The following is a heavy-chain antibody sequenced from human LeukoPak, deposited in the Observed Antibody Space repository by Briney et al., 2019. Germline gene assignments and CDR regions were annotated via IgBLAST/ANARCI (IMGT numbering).Heavy chain of an antibody. Sequence: GGSLRLSCAASGFTFSSYAMSWVRQAPGKGLEWVAVISGSGGSPYYADSVKGRFTISRDNFKNTLYLQMNSRRAEDTAVYYCAKEVIVGVSFDCWGQGTLVTVSS. CDR3: AKEVIVGVSFDC. V-gene: IGHV3-23*01. D-gene: IGHD1-26*01. J-gene: IGHJ4*02. CDR1: GFTFSSYA. CDR2: ISGSGGSP.